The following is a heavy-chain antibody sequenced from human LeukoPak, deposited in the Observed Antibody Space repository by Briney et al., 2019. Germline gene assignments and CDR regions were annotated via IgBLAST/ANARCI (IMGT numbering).Heavy chain of an antibody. CDR1: GGPISRSSYY. V-gene: IGHV4-39*01. CDR2: ISYSGST. J-gene: IGHJ4*02. D-gene: IGHD2-2*01. Sequence: KPSETLSLTCTVSGGPISRSSYYWGWIRQPPGKGLEWIGSISYSGSTYYTPSLKSRVTISVDTSKNQFSLKLSSVTAADTAVYYCARHLGYCSSSSCYFDYWGQGALVTVSS. CDR3: ARHLGYCSSSSCYFDY.